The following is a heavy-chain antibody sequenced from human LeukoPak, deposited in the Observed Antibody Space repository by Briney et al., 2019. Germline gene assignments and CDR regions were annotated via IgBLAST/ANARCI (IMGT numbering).Heavy chain of an antibody. J-gene: IGHJ4*02. CDR2: TYYRSKYYY. CDR3: ARAVCSNTRCRTPYFDY. Sequence: SQTLSLTCAISGDSVSSNGAAWNWIRQSPSGGLEWLGRTYYRSKYYYDYAVSVKSRITINPDTSKNQFSLHLNSVTPEDTALYYCARAVCSNTRCRTPYFDYWGQGSLVTVSS. CDR1: GDSVSSNGAA. V-gene: IGHV6-1*01. D-gene: IGHD2-2*01.